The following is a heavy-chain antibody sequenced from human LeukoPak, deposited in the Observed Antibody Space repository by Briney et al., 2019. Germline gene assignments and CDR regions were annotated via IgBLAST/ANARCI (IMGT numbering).Heavy chain of an antibody. J-gene: IGHJ3*02. D-gene: IGHD3-10*01. CDR3: ARDLDYYGSGSYAFDI. Sequence: QSGGSLRLSCAASGFTFSSYAMNWVRQAPGKGLEWVSYISSSGSTIYYADSVKGRFTISRDNAKNSLYLQMDSLGAEDTAVYYCARDLDYYGSGSYAFDIWGQGTMVTVSS. CDR2: ISSSGSTI. V-gene: IGHV3-48*03. CDR1: GFTFSSYA.